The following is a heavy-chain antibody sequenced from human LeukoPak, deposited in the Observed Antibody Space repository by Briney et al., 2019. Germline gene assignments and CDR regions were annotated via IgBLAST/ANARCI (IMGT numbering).Heavy chain of an antibody. CDR3: AKDVIAVAGTPDAFDI. J-gene: IGHJ3*02. CDR2: ISGSGGST. V-gene: IGHV3-23*01. D-gene: IGHD6-19*01. CDR1: GFTFETFE. Sequence: QSGGSLRLSCIASGFTFETFEMSWVRQPPGKGLEWVSAISGSGGSTYYADSVKGRFTISRDNSKNTLYLQMNSLRAEDTAVYYCAKDVIAVAGTPDAFDIWGQGTMVTVSS.